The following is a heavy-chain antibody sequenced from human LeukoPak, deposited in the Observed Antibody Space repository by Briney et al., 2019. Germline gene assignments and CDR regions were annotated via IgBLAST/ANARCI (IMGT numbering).Heavy chain of an antibody. CDR2: ISSSGSTI. J-gene: IGHJ4*02. D-gene: IGHD3-22*01. V-gene: IGHV3-48*03. Sequence: PGGSLRLSCAASGFTFSSYEMNWVRQAPGKGLEWVSYISSSGSTIYYADSVKGRFTISRDNAKNSLYLQMDSLGAEDTAVYYCARDGVSYYYDSSGGYYFDYWGQGILVTVSS. CDR3: ARDGVSYYYDSSGGYYFDY. CDR1: GFTFSSYE.